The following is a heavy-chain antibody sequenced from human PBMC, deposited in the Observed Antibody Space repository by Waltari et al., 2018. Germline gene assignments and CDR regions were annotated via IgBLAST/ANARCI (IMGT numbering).Heavy chain of an antibody. D-gene: IGHD3-3*01. CDR2: INAGNGNT. CDR1: GYTFTSYA. Sequence: QVQLVQSGAEVKKPGASVKVSCKASGYTFTSYAMHWVRQAPGQRLEWMGGINAGNGNTKYSRKFQCRVTITWYTSASTAYMELSSLRSEDTAVYYCATETLRFLEWLPSGGHWYYGMDVWGQGTTVTVSS. V-gene: IGHV1-3*01. CDR3: ATETLRFLEWLPSGGHWYYGMDV. J-gene: IGHJ6*02.